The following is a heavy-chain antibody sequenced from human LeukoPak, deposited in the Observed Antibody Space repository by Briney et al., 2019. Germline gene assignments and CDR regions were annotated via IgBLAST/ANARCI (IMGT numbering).Heavy chain of an antibody. CDR1: GGSISSYY. Sequence: SETLSLTCTVSGGSISSYYWSWIRQPPGKGLEWIGYIYYSGSTNYNPSLKSRVTISVDTSKNQFSLKLSSVTAADTAVYYCARMGAAAGGYYYYYCMDVWGQGTTVTVSS. J-gene: IGHJ6*02. CDR3: ARMGAAAGGYYYYYCMDV. V-gene: IGHV4-59*01. D-gene: IGHD6-13*01. CDR2: IYYSGST.